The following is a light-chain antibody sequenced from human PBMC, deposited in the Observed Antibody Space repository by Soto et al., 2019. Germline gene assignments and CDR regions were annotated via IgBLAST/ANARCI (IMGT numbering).Light chain of an antibody. CDR2: GAS. CDR3: QQYNNWPLT. Sequence: EIGMTQSPATLSVSSGERGTPFCRASQGVSSHLAWYQQKPGQTPRLLIYGASTRATGIPARFSGSGSGTEFTLTISSLQSEDFAVYYCQQYNNWPLTFGGGTKVEIK. V-gene: IGKV3-15*01. J-gene: IGKJ4*01. CDR1: QGVSSH.